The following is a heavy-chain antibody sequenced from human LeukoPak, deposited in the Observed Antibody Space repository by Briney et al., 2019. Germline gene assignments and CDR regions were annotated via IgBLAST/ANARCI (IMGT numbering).Heavy chain of an antibody. J-gene: IGHJ4*02. CDR3: ARDSGTPGRDGYNPAYYFDY. D-gene: IGHD5-24*01. CDR2: ISYDGSNK. Sequence: GGSLRLSCAASGFTLSSYAMHWVRQAPGKGLEWVAVISYDGSNKYYADSVKGRFTISRDNSKNTLYLQMNSLRAEDTAVYYCARDSGTPGRDGYNPAYYFDYWGQGTLVTVSS. V-gene: IGHV3-30-3*01. CDR1: GFTLSSYA.